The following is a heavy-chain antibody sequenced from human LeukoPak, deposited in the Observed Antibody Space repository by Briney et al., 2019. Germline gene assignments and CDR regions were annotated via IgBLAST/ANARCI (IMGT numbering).Heavy chain of an antibody. J-gene: IGHJ4*02. CDR2: IYYSGST. CDR1: GGSISSGGYY. V-gene: IGHV4-31*03. D-gene: IGHD3-22*01. Sequence: SETLTLTCTVSGGSISSGGYYWSWIRQHPGKGLEWIGYIYYSGSTYYNPSLKSRVTISVDTSKNQFSLKLSSVTAADTAVYYCARERVQDYYDSSGYFSYIDYWGQGTLVTVSS. CDR3: ARERVQDYYDSSGYFSYIDY.